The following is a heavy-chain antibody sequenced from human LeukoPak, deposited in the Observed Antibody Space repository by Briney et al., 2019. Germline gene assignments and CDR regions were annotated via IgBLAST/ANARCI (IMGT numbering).Heavy chain of an antibody. CDR2: ITAYSGDT. D-gene: IGHD2-2*02. J-gene: IGHJ5*02. CDR3: ARVTRYCTSTSCYIIGSWFDP. V-gene: IGHV1-18*01. CDR1: GYTFTTYG. Sequence: GSVKVSCKASGYTFTTYGITWVRQAPGQGLEWMGWITAYSGDTNYAQKFQGRVTMTTDTSTSTAHMELRSLRSDDTAVYYCARVTRYCTSTSCYIIGSWFDPWGQGTLVTASS.